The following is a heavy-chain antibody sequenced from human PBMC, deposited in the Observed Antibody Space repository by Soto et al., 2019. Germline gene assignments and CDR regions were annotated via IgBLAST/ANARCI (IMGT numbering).Heavy chain of an antibody. Sequence: SETLPFPCIVSRGCISSSSYYWGWIRQPPGKGLGWIGSIYYSGSTYYNPSLKSRVTISVDTSKSQFSLKLSSVTAADTAVFYCARHRARNWFDPWGQGTLVTVSS. V-gene: IGHV4-39*01. J-gene: IGHJ5*02. CDR3: ARHRARNWFDP. CDR2: IYYSGST. D-gene: IGHD6-6*01. CDR1: RGCISSSSYY.